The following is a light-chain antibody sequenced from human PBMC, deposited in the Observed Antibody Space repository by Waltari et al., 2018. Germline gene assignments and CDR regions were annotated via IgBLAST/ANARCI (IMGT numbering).Light chain of an antibody. CDR1: QSISIY. J-gene: IGKJ5*01. Sequence: DIQMTQSPSSLSASVGDRVTITCRESQSISIYLNWYQQKPRKAPTLLIYAASSLRSGVPSRFSGSVSGTDFTLTIRSLQPEDFATYYCQQSYSTPITFGQGTRLEIK. CDR2: AAS. V-gene: IGKV1-39*01. CDR3: QQSYSTPIT.